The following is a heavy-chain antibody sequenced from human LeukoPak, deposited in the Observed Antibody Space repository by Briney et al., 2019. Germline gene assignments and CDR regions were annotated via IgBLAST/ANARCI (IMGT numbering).Heavy chain of an antibody. D-gene: IGHD3-10*01. Sequence: SETLSLTCTVSGGSISSYYWSWIRQPPGKGLEWIGYIYYSGSTNYNPSLKSRVTISVDTSKNQFSLKLSSVTAADTAVYYCATTYYYGSGSYKYPRGGFDYWGQGTLVTVSS. CDR2: IYYSGST. J-gene: IGHJ4*02. V-gene: IGHV4-59*12. CDR1: GGSISSYY. CDR3: ATTYYYGSGSYKYPRGGFDY.